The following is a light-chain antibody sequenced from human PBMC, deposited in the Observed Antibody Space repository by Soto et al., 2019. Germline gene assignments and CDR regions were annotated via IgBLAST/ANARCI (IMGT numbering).Light chain of an antibody. CDR2: ATS. V-gene: IGKV1-12*01. CDR1: QDINSW. J-gene: IGKJ2*01. Sequence: DIQMTQSPSSVSASVGDRVTITCRASQDINSWLAWYQQKPGKAPKLLIYATSSLQSGVPSRFSGSVSWTDFTLTISSLQPEDFATYFCQQANNFPYTFGQGTKVEIK. CDR3: QQANNFPYT.